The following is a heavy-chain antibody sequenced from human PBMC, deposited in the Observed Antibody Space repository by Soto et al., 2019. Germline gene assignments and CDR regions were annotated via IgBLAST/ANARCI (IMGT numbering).Heavy chain of an antibody. D-gene: IGHD3-10*01. J-gene: IGHJ4*02. CDR3: GNTQRGGGFES. CDR1: GFPFSKYW. CDR2: IKDDGGQQ. V-gene: IGHV3-7*03. Sequence: PGASLRLSCAASGFPFSKYWMGWVRQSPGKGLEWVANIKDDGGQQYYVDSVKGRFTISTDNAETSPYLHMSSLRVEDTAVYYCGNTQRGGGFESWGQGP.